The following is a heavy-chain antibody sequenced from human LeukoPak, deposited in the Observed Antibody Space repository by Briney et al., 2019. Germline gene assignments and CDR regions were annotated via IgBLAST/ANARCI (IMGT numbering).Heavy chain of an antibody. CDR3: ARSRGDYDILTGYPVGDAFDI. CDR2: IYTSGST. J-gene: IGHJ3*02. D-gene: IGHD3-9*01. V-gene: IGHV4-61*02. Sequence: PSETLSLTCTVSGGSISSGNYYWSWIRQPAGKGLEWIGRIYTSGSTNYNPSLKSRVTISVDTSKNQFSLRLSSVTAADTAVYYCARSRGDYDILTGYPVGDAFDIWGQGTMVTVSS. CDR1: GGSISSGNYY.